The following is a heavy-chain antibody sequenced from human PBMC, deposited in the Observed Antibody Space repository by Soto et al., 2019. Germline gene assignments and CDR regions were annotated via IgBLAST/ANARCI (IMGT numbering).Heavy chain of an antibody. Sequence: GASVKVSCKASGGTFSSYAISWVRQAPGQGLEWMGGIIPIFGTANYAQKFQGRVTITADESTSTAYMELSSLRSEDTAVYYCARGVGVVVPAASYGMDVWGQGTTVTVSS. CDR3: ARGVGVVVPAASYGMDV. CDR2: IIPIFGTA. V-gene: IGHV1-69*13. D-gene: IGHD2-2*01. J-gene: IGHJ6*02. CDR1: GGTFSSYA.